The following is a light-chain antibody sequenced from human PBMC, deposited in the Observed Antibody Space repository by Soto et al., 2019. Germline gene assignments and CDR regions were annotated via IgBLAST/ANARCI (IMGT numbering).Light chain of an antibody. CDR3: CSHAGSYTYV. J-gene: IGLJ1*01. CDR1: SSDFGGYNY. V-gene: IGLV2-11*01. Sequence: QSVLTQPRSVSGSPGQSLTISCTGTSSDFGGYNYVSWYQQHPGKVPKLMIYDVTKRPSGVPDRFSGSKSGNTASLTISGLQSEDEADYYCCSHAGSYTYVFGTGTKLTVL. CDR2: DVT.